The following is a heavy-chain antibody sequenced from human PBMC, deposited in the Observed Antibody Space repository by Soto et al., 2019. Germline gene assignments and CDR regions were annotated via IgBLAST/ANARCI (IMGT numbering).Heavy chain of an antibody. Sequence: SETLSLTCTVSCGSISSSSYYWGWIRQPPGKGLEWIGSIYYSGSTYYNPSLKSRVTISVDTSKNQFSLKLSSVTAADTAVYYCARIVTAVVGPFDYWGQGTLVTVSS. V-gene: IGHV4-39*01. CDR2: IYYSGST. J-gene: IGHJ4*02. CDR3: ARIVTAVVGPFDY. D-gene: IGHD5-18*01. CDR1: CGSISSSSYY.